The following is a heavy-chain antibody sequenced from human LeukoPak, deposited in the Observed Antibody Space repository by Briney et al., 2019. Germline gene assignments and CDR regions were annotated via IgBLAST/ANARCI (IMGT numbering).Heavy chain of an antibody. Sequence: GSLRLSCVVSGFTVSSKYVSWVRQAPGKGLEWVSVIYSGGSTYYADSVKGRFTISRDNARNTVYLQMNSLRAEDTAVYYCARGAPYYDIFIGSSPFDYWGQGALVTVSS. V-gene: IGHV3-66*01. CDR2: IYSGGST. J-gene: IGHJ4*02. D-gene: IGHD3-9*01. CDR1: GFTVSSKY. CDR3: ARGAPYYDIFIGSSPFDY.